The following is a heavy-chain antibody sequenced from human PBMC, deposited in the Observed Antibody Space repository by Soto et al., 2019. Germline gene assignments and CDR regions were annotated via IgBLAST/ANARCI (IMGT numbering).Heavy chain of an antibody. CDR3: ARDHEKLRYFDWFPSGY. V-gene: IGHV1-3*01. CDR1: GYTFTSYA. CDR2: INAGNGNT. Sequence: GASVKVSCKSSGYTFTSYAMHCVRQAPGQRLEWMGWINAGNGNTKYSQKFQGRVTITRDTSASTAYMELSSLRSEDTAVYYCARDHEKLRYFDWFPSGYWGQGTLVTVSS. D-gene: IGHD3-9*01. J-gene: IGHJ4*02.